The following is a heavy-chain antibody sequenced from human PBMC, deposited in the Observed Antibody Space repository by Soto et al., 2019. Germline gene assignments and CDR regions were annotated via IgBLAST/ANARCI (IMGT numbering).Heavy chain of an antibody. CDR1: GGSITSTHW. Sequence: SETLSLTCAVSGGSITSTHWWNWVRQSPGKGLEWIGEIYYSGSTNYNPSLKSRVTISVDKSKNQFFLNLTSVTAADTAVYYCATKTYYYYGMDVWGQGTTVTVSS. CDR3: ATKTYYYYGMDV. V-gene: IGHV4-4*02. J-gene: IGHJ6*02. CDR2: IYYSGST.